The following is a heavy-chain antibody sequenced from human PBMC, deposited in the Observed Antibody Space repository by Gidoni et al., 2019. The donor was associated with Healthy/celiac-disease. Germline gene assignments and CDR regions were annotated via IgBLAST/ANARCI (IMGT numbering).Heavy chain of an antibody. J-gene: IGHJ4*02. CDR1: GGTFSSYA. CDR3: ATPTPRYYDILTGYYPRVGFDY. Sequence: QVQLVQSGAEVKKPGSSVKVSCKASGGTFSSYAISWVRQAPGQGLEWMGGIIPIFGTANYAQKFQGRVTITADKSTSTAYMELSSLRSEDTAVYYCATPTPRYYDILTGYYPRVGFDYWGQGTLVTVSS. CDR2: IIPIFGTA. V-gene: IGHV1-69*06. D-gene: IGHD3-9*01.